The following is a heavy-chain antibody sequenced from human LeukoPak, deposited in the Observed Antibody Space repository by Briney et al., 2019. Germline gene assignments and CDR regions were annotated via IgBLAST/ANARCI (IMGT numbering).Heavy chain of an antibody. D-gene: IGHD2-2*01. V-gene: IGHV3-23*01. J-gene: IGHJ4*02. Sequence: PGGSLRLSCAASGFIFSSYAMSWVRQAPGKGLEWVSGISGSGGSTNYADSVKGRFTISRDSSKNTLYLQMNSLRAEDTAVYYCAKASEVTSWVFDYWGQGPLVTVSS. CDR2: ISGSGGST. CDR1: GFIFSSYA. CDR3: AKASEVTSWVFDY.